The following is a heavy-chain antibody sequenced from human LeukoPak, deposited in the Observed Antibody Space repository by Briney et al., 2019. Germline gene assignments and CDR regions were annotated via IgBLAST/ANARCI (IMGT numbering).Heavy chain of an antibody. Sequence: ASVKVSCKASGYTFTSYDINWVRQATGQGLEWMGWMNPNSGNTGYAQKFQGRVTMTRNTSISTAYMELSSLRSEDTAVYYCATTHGDYVLHYYFDYRGQGTLVTVSS. CDR3: ATTHGDYVLHYYFDY. CDR2: MNPNSGNT. D-gene: IGHD4-17*01. J-gene: IGHJ4*02. CDR1: GYTFTSYD. V-gene: IGHV1-8*01.